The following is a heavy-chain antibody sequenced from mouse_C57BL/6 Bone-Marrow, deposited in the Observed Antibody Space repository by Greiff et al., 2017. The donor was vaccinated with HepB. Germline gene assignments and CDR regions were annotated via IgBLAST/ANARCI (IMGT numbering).Heavy chain of an antibody. CDR1: GYAFTNYL. CDR3: ARLYGDAD. J-gene: IGHJ3*01. V-gene: IGHV1-54*01. CDR2: INPGSGGT. D-gene: IGHD1-1*01. Sequence: VQLQQSGAELVRPGTSVKVSCKASGYAFTNYLIEWVEQRPGQGLEWIGVINPGSGGTTYNEKFKGKATLTADKSSSTAYMPLSSLTSEDYAVYFCARLYGDADWGQGTLVTVSA.